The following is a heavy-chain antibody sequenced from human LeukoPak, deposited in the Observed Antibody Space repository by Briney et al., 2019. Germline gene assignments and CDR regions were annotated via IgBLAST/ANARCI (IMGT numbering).Heavy chain of an antibody. CDR2: INTNTGNP. CDR3: ARVYRYYDSSGYYFDY. J-gene: IGHJ4*02. CDR1: GYTFTSHA. D-gene: IGHD3-22*01. V-gene: IGHV7-4-1*02. Sequence: ASVKVSCKASGYTFTSHAINWVRQAPGQGLEWMGWINTNTGNPTYVQAFTGRFVFSLDTSVSTTYLQISSLKAEDTAVYYCARVYRYYDSSGYYFDYWGQGTLVTVSS.